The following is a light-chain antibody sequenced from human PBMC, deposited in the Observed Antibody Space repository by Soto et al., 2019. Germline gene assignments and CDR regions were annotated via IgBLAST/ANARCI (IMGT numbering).Light chain of an antibody. CDR1: ISAVGSYNV. CDR2: EGS. Sequence: QSALTQPAALSWSRSQSTTISRTGPISAVGSYNVVSWYQQHPGKAPKLMIYEGSKRPSGVSNRFSGSKSGNTASLTISGLQAEDEADYYCCSYAGSSTYVFGTGTKVTVL. V-gene: IGLV2-23*01. J-gene: IGLJ1*01. CDR3: CSYAGSSTYV.